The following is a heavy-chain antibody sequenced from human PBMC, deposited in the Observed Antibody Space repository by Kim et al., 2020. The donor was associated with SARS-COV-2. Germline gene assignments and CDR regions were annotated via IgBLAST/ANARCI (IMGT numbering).Heavy chain of an antibody. J-gene: IGHJ2*01. CDR3: AIFDYGDYGGGWYFDL. CDR1: GGSISSGGYY. Sequence: SETLSLTCTVSGGSISSGGYYWSWIRQHPGKGLEWIGYIYYSGSTYYNPSLKSRVTISVDTSKNQFSLKLSSVTAADTAVYYCAIFDYGDYGGGWYFDLWGRGTLVTVSS. V-gene: IGHV4-31*03. CDR2: IYYSGST. D-gene: IGHD4-17*01.